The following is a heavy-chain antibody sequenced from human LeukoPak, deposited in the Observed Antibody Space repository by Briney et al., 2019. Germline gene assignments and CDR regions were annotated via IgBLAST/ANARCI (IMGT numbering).Heavy chain of an antibody. Sequence: SETLSLTCTVSGGSLSSYYWSWTRQPPGKGLEWIGYIYSSGSTNYNPSLKSRVTLSLDTSRNQFSLKLTSVTAADTAVYYCARDVYCGGDCSYFDSWGQGTPVTVSS. CDR2: IYSSGST. J-gene: IGHJ4*02. CDR1: GGSLSSYY. CDR3: ARDVYCGGDCSYFDS. V-gene: IGHV4-59*01. D-gene: IGHD2-21*02.